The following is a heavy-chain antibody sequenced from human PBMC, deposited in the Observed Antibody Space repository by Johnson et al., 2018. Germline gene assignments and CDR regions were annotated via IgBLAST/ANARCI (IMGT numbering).Heavy chain of an antibody. J-gene: IGHJ6*03. CDR1: GFTFSSYA. D-gene: IGHD6-13*01. Sequence: QVQLVESGGGVVQPGRSLRLSCAASGFTFSSYAMHWVRQAPGKGLEWVAVISYDGSNKYYADSVQGRSTISRDNSKNTLYLQMNSTRAEDRAVYYCAREFGLSSSWYTPQYYYYSMDVWGKGTTVTVSS. CDR2: ISYDGSNK. V-gene: IGHV3-30-3*01. CDR3: AREFGLSSSWYTPQYYYYSMDV.